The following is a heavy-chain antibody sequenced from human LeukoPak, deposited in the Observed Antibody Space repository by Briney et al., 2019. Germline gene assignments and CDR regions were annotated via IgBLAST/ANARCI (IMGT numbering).Heavy chain of an antibody. V-gene: IGHV1-2*02. D-gene: IGHD5-12*01. CDR1: GYTFTGYY. CDR2: INPNSGGT. J-gene: IGHJ4*02. Sequence: ASVKVSCKASGYTFTGYYMHWGRQAPGQGLEWMGWINPNSGGTYYAQKFQGRVTMTSDTSISSAYMELSRLRSDDRAVYYCARVEYSGYDYEPYFDYWGQGTLVTVSS. CDR3: ARVEYSGYDYEPYFDY.